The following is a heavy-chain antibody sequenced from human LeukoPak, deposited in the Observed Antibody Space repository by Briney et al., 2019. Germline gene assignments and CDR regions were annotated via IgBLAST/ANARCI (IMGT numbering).Heavy chain of an antibody. D-gene: IGHD3-22*01. CDR3: ARQRYNYDSSGYRYFDD. CDR2: MSSSGTT. J-gene: IGHJ4*02. CDR1: GGSISSNNYY. V-gene: IGHV4-39*01. Sequence: PSETLSLTCTVSGGSISSNNYYWDWIRQPPGKGLEWIGTMSSSGTTDYNPSLKSRITISVDTSKDQFSLKLNSVTATDTSVYYCARQRYNYDSSGYRYFDDWGQGTLVTVSS.